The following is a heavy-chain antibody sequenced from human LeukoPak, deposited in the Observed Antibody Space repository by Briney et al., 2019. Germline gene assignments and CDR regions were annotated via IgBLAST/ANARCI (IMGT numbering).Heavy chain of an antibody. V-gene: IGHV4-59*01. Sequence: SETLSLTCTVSGGSISSYYWSWIRQPPGKGLEWIGYFHYSGSTNYNPSLKSRVTISVDTSKNQFSLKLSSVTAADTAVYYCAGGGSYYLGFDYWGQGTLVTVSS. CDR3: AGGGSYYLGFDY. J-gene: IGHJ4*02. CDR2: FHYSGST. CDR1: GGSISSYY. D-gene: IGHD1-26*01.